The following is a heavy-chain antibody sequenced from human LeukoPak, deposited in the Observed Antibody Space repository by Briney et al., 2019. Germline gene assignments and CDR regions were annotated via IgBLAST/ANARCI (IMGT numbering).Heavy chain of an antibody. Sequence: PGGSLRLSCAASGFRFSEYYMSWMRQAPGKGLECVSYISTRSSYINYADSVKGRFTISRDNSKNTLYLQMNSLRAEDTAVYYCARGLELAPIDYWGQGTLVTVSS. CDR2: ISTRSSYI. D-gene: IGHD1-7*01. CDR3: ARGLELAPIDY. V-gene: IGHV3-11*05. J-gene: IGHJ4*02. CDR1: GFRFSEYY.